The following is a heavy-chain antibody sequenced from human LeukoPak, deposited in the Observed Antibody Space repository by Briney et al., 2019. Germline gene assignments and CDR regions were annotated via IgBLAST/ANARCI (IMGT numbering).Heavy chain of an antibody. V-gene: IGHV3-74*01. CDR1: GFSFSTYW. Sequence: PGESLRLSCAASGFSFSTYWMHWVRQAPGKGLVWVSRINGDGSSTSYGDSVKGRFTVSRDNAKNTLYLQMNGLRVEDTAVYYCARALGDIRGQGTLVTVSS. J-gene: IGHJ4*02. CDR3: ARALGDI. CDR2: INGDGSST.